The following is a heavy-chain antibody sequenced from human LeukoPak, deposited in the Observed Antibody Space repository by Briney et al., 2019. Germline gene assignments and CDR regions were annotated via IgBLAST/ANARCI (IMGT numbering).Heavy chain of an antibody. J-gene: IGHJ3*02. Sequence: SETLSLTCAVYGGSFSGYYWSWIRQPPGKGLEWIGNTGNTYYNSSLKSRVTISLDTSKNQFSLQVISLTAADTAAYYCTKSDGYGLIRICGRGTMVTVSS. D-gene: IGHD3-10*01. V-gene: IGHV4-34*07. CDR3: TKSDGYGLIRI. CDR1: GGSFSGYY. CDR2: NTGNT.